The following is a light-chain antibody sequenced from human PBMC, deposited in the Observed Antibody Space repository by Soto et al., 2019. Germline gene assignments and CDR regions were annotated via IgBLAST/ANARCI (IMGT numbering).Light chain of an antibody. J-gene: IGKJ1*01. CDR3: QQYGSSPTWT. V-gene: IGKV3D-20*01. CDR2: YAS. Sequence: TQFPYTVSVTAGETVTLSCGASQSVRTNLAWYQQRPGQAPRLLIHYASTRASDIPARFSGSGSGTDFTLTISSLEPEDSAVYYCQQYGSSPTWTFGQGSNVDI. CDR1: QSVRTN.